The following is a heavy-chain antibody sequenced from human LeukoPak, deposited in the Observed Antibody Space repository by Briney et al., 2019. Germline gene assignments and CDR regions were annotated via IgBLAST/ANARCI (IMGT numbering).Heavy chain of an antibody. CDR3: ATDPPYP. CDR2: FDPEDGET. CDR1: GGTFSSYA. D-gene: IGHD3-16*01. Sequence: ASVKVSCKASGGTFSSYAISWVRQAPGKGLEWMGGFDPEDGETIYAQKFQGRVTMTEDTSTDTAYMELSSLRSEDTAVYYCATDPPYPWGQGTLVTVSS. V-gene: IGHV1-24*01. J-gene: IGHJ4*02.